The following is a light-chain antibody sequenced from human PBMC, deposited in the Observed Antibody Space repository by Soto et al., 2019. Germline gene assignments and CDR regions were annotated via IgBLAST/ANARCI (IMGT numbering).Light chain of an antibody. CDR2: DVS. CDR1: SADVGGYNF. V-gene: IGLV2-11*01. Sequence: QSALPQPRSVSGSPGQSVTISCTGTSADVGGYNFVSWYQQHPGKAPKLMIYDVSNRPSGVPDRFSGSKSDNTASLTISGLQAEDEAVYYCSSFAGSHVAFGGGTKLTVL. CDR3: SSFAGSHVA. J-gene: IGLJ2*01.